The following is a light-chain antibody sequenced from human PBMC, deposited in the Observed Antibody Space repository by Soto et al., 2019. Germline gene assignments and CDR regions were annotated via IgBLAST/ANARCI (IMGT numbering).Light chain of an antibody. CDR3: QSYDSSLSGQGV. CDR1: SSNIGAGYD. V-gene: IGLV1-40*01. Sequence: QSVLTQPPSVSGAPGQRVTISCTGSSSNIGAGYDVHWYQQLPGTAPKLLIYGNSNRPSGVPDRFSGSKSGTSASLAITGLQAEDEADYYCQSYDSSLSGQGVFGGGTQLPVL. CDR2: GNS. J-gene: IGLJ2*01.